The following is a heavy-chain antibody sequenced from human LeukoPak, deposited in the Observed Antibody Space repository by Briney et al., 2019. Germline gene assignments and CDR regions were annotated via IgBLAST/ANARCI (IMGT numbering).Heavy chain of an antibody. Sequence: GGSLRLSCAASGFTFSSYAMSWVRQAPGKGLEWVSAISGSGGSTYYADSVKGRLTISRDNSKNTLYLQMNSLRVEDTAVYYCAPRGWYFDYWGQGTLVTVSS. CDR1: GFTFSSYA. CDR2: ISGSGGST. CDR3: APRGWYFDY. V-gene: IGHV3-23*01. J-gene: IGHJ4*02.